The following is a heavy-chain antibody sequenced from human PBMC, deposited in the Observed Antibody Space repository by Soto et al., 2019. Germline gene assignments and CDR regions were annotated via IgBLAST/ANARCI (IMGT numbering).Heavy chain of an antibody. J-gene: IGHJ5*02. CDR2: IPSSTSYI. CDR3: ARDFGGILRFGES. V-gene: IGHV3-21*01. D-gene: IGHD3-10*01. Sequence: DVQLVESGGGLVKPGGSLRLSCAASGFTFSTYNMNWVRQAPGKGLEWVSSIPSSTSYIFYADSVKGRFTISRDNAKNSLYLQMNSLRAEDTAVYYCARDFGGILRFGESWGQGTLATVSS. CDR1: GFTFSTYN.